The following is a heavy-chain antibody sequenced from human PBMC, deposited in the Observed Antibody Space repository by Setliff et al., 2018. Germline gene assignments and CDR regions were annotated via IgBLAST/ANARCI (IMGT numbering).Heavy chain of an antibody. CDR1: GYTLTELS. CDR2: ISAYNGNT. D-gene: IGHD6-6*01. Sequence: ASVKVSCKVSGYTLTELSRHWVRQAPGKGLEWMGWISAYNGNTNYAQKLQGRVTMTTDTSTSTAYMELRSLRSDDTAVYYCARGSSSGYYFDYWGQGTLVTVSS. J-gene: IGHJ4*02. V-gene: IGHV1-18*01. CDR3: ARGSSSGYYFDY.